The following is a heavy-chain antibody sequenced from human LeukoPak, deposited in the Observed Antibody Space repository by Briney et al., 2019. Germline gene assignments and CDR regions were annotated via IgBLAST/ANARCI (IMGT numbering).Heavy chain of an antibody. V-gene: IGHV4-34*01. CDR3: ARGLGRLSIAAAGPNWFDP. D-gene: IGHD6-13*01. J-gene: IGHJ5*02. CDR2: INHSGST. CDR1: GGSFSGYY. Sequence: SETLSLTCAVYGGSFSGYYWSWIRQPPEKGLEWIGEINHSGSTNYNPSLKSRVTISVDTSKNQFSLKLSSVTAADTAVYYCARGLGRLSIAAAGPNWFDPWGQGTLVTVSS.